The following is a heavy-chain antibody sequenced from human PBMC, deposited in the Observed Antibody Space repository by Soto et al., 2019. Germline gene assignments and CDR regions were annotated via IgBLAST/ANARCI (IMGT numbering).Heavy chain of an antibody. J-gene: IGHJ1*01. CDR3: ARESWSF. CDR2: ISGSSSTI. D-gene: IGHD1-26*01. Sequence: SQRVRCAASEFKFGGFGSNWVRQAPGKGLEWVSHISGSSSTIYYADSVKGRFTISRDNAKNSLYLQMNSLRDEDTAVYICARESWSFCGQGTLVTVSS. CDR1: EFKFGGFG. V-gene: IGHV3-48*02.